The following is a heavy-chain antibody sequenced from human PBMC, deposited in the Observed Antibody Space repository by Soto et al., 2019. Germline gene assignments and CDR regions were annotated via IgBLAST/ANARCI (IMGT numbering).Heavy chain of an antibody. J-gene: IGHJ4*02. D-gene: IGHD2-2*01. CDR2: IYTGGSA. V-gene: IGHV3-53*01. CDR3: ARATRYFGSFDY. Sequence: PGGSLRLSCAASGFTFSNSYMTWVRQAPGKGLEWVSVIYTGGSAYYADSVKGRSTISRDASKNTLYLQVNSLRAEDTAVYYCARATRYFGSFDYWGQGILVTVSS. CDR1: GFTFSNSY.